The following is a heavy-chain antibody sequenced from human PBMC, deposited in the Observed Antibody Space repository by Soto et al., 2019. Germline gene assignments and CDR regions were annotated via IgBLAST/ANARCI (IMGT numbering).Heavy chain of an antibody. Sequence: SVKVSCKASGGTFSSYAISWVRQAPGQGLEWMGGIIPIFGTANYAQKFQGRVTITADESTSTAYMELSSLRSEDTAVYYCAVTVTTPYYYYGMDVWGQGTTVTVSS. D-gene: IGHD4-17*01. V-gene: IGHV1-69*13. CDR3: AVTVTTPYYYYGMDV. J-gene: IGHJ6*02. CDR2: IIPIFGTA. CDR1: GGTFSSYA.